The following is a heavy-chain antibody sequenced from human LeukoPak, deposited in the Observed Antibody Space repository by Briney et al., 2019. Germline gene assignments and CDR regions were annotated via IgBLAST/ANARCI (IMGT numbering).Heavy chain of an antibody. CDR1: GFPFSSYA. J-gene: IGHJ4*02. V-gene: IGHV3-23*01. Sequence: GGSLRLSRAASGFPFSSYAMSWVRQAPGKGLEWVSTISNSDDSTYYADSVKGRFTISRDNSKNTLYLQMNSLRAEDTAVYYCAKGPLLWDWGQGTLVTVSS. CDR2: ISNSDDST. CDR3: AKGPLLWD. D-gene: IGHD2/OR15-2a*01.